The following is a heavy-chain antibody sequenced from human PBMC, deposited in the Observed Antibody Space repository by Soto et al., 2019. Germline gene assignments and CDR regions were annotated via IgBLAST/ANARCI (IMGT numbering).Heavy chain of an antibody. CDR2: INHSGST. J-gene: IGHJ6*02. D-gene: IGHD3-3*01. V-gene: IGHV4-34*01. Sequence: PSETLSLTCAVYGWSFSGYYGSWIRQPPGKGLEWIGEINHSGSTNYNPSLKSRVTISVDTSKNQFSLKLSSVTAADTAVYYCARGGDTYYDFWSGSHPSGHYGMDVWGQGTTVTVSS. CDR3: ARGGDTYYDFWSGSHPSGHYGMDV. CDR1: GWSFSGYY.